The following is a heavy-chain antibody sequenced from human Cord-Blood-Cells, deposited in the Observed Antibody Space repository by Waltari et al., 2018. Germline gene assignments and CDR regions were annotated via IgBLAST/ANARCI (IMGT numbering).Heavy chain of an antibody. J-gene: IGHJ3*02. CDR1: GFTFDAYA. Sequence: EVQLVESGGGLVQPGRSLRLSCAASGFTFDAYALHWVRQAPGKGLEWVSGISWNSGSIGYADSVKGRFTISRDNAKNSLYLQMNSLRAEDTALYYCAKDYSGSYYSAFDIWGQGTMVTVSS. V-gene: IGHV3-9*01. CDR2: ISWNSGSI. D-gene: IGHD1-26*01. CDR3: AKDYSGSYYSAFDI.